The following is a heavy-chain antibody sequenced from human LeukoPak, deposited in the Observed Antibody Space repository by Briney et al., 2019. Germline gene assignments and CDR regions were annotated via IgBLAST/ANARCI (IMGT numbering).Heavy chain of an antibody. Sequence: SETLSLTCTVSGGTITSSSYHWGWIRQPPGKGLEWIGRVYYSGSTYYNASLESRVTISVDTSRTQFSLKLSSVTAADAAVYYWARLHRGGSSYGPLDVWGQGTTVTVSS. CDR1: GGTITSSSYH. CDR2: VYYSGST. J-gene: IGHJ6*02. V-gene: IGHV4-39*01. D-gene: IGHD5-18*01. CDR3: ARLHRGGSSYGPLDV.